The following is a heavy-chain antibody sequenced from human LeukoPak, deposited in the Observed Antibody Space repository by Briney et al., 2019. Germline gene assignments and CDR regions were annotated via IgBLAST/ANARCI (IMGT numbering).Heavy chain of an antibody. Sequence: SETLSLTCAVYGGSFSGYYWSWIRQPPGKGLEWIGEINHSGSTNYNPSLKSRVTISVDTSKNQFSLKLSSVTAADTAVYYCATVGGSGSYYSHYFDSWGQGTLVTVSS. CDR3: ATVGGSGSYYSHYFDS. V-gene: IGHV4-34*01. D-gene: IGHD3-10*01. CDR2: INHSGST. J-gene: IGHJ4*02. CDR1: GGSFSGYY.